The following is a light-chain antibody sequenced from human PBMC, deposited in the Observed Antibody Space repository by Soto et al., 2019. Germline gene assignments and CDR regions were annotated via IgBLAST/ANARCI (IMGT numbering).Light chain of an antibody. CDR1: QSVSSSY. J-gene: IGKJ4*01. CDR2: GAS. Sequence: EIVLTQSPATLSLSPGERATLSCRASQSVSSSYLAWYQQKPGQAPRLLIYGASTRATGTPARFSGSGSGTEFTLTISRLQSEDFAVYYCQQYNNWPPLTFGGGTKVDIK. CDR3: QQYNNWPPLT. V-gene: IGKV3D-15*01.